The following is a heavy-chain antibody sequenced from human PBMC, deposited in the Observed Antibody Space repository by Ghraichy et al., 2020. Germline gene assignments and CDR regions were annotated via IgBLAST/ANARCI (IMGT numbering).Heavy chain of an antibody. V-gene: IGHV4-34*01. CDR3: ARGLFPGSSSWYGY. CDR2: INHSGST. D-gene: IGHD6-13*01. Sequence: SQTLSLTCAVYGGSFSGYYWSWIRQPPGKGLEWIGEINHSGSTNYNPSLKSRVTISVDTSKNQFSLKLSSVTAADTAVYYCARGLFPGSSSWYGYWGQGTLVTVSS. CDR1: GGSFSGYY. J-gene: IGHJ4*02.